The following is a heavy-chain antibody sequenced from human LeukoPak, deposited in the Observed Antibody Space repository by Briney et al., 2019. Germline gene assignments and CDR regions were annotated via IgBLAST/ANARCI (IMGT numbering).Heavy chain of an antibody. Sequence: PSETLSLTCAVSGDSISYHNYYWDWIRQPPGKGLGWIGTVYYTGNTYYNPSLKSRVAISVDTSKNQFSLQLTSMTAADTAVYYCARLRAMAGHRGGFDFWGRGTMVTVSS. CDR1: GDSISYHNYY. D-gene: IGHD6-19*01. CDR3: ARLRAMAGHRGGFDF. CDR2: VYYTGNT. J-gene: IGHJ3*01. V-gene: IGHV4-39*01.